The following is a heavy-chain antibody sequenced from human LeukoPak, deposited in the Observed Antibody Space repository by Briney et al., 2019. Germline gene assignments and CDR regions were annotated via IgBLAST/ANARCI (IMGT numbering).Heavy chain of an antibody. J-gene: IGHJ4*02. CDR3: ARGLGNWGSLGFDY. D-gene: IGHD7-27*01. CDR1: GYTFTGYY. CDR2: INPNSGGT. Sequence: ASVKVSCKASGYTFTGYYMHWVRQAPGQGLEWMGWINPNSGGTNYAQKFQGRVTMTRDTSISTAYMELSRLRSDDTAVYYCARGLGNWGSLGFDYWGQGTLVTVSS. V-gene: IGHV1-2*02.